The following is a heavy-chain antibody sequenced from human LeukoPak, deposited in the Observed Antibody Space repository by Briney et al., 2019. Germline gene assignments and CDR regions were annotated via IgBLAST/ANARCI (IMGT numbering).Heavy chain of an antibody. J-gene: IGHJ6*03. D-gene: IGHD6-13*01. V-gene: IGHV4-59*01. Sequence: SETLSLTCTVSGGSISTYYWSWIRQPPGKGLEWIGYIYYSGSTNYNPSLKSRVTISVDTSKNQFSLKLSSVTAADTAVYYCARQGSSYFYYSYYMDVWGKGTTVTVSS. CDR1: GGSISTYY. CDR2: IYYSGST. CDR3: ARQGSSYFYYSYYMDV.